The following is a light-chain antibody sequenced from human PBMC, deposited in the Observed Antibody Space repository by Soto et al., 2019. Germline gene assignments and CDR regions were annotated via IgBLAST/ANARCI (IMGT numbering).Light chain of an antibody. J-gene: IGKJ3*01. CDR2: GAS. CDR1: QSFSSSY. V-gene: IGKV3-20*01. CDR3: QQYGSSPP. Sequence: EIVLTQSPGTLSLSPGERATLSCRASQSFSSSYLAWYQQKPGQAPRLLIYGASSRAIGIPDRFSGSGSGTDFTLTISRLEPVDFAVYYCQQYGSSPPFGPGTKVDIK.